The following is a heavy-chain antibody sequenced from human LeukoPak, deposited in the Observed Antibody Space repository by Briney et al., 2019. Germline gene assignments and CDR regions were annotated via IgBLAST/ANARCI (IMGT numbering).Heavy chain of an antibody. J-gene: IGHJ4*02. V-gene: IGHV3-73*01. CDR1: GFTFSGSA. Sequence: PGGSLRLSCAASGFTFSGSAMHWVRQASGKGLEWVGRIRGKANSYATAYAASVKGRFTISRDDSKNTAYLQMNSLKTEDTAVYYCTRQEREMYYDFWSGYYTGFDYWGQGTLVTVSS. CDR2: IRGKANSYAT. D-gene: IGHD3-3*01. CDR3: TRQEREMYYDFWSGYYTGFDY.